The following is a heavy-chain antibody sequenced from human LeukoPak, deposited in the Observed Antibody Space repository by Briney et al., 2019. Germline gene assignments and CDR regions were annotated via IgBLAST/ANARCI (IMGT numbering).Heavy chain of an antibody. CDR3: ARGRDDLATF. CDR1: GFTFSSYA. J-gene: IGHJ4*02. Sequence: GGSLRLSCAAFGFTFSSYAMHWVRQAPGKGLEWVAVISYDGSNKYYADSVKGRFTISRDNSKNTLYLQMNSLRAEDTAVYYCARGRDDLATFWGQGTLVTVSS. V-gene: IGHV3-30*04. CDR2: ISYDGSNK. D-gene: IGHD5-24*01.